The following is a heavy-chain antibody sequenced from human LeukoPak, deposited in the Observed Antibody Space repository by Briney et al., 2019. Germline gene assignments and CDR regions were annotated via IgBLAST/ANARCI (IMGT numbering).Heavy chain of an antibody. J-gene: IGHJ3*02. V-gene: IGHV3-30-3*01. D-gene: IGHD1-26*01. CDR3: ARESGSYDMWAFGI. Sequence: GGSLRLSCAASGFTFSSYAMHWVRQAPGKGLEWVAVISYDGSNKYYADSVKGRFTISRDNSKNTLYLQMNSLRAEDTAVYYCARESGSYDMWAFGIWGQGTMVTVSS. CDR1: GFTFSSYA. CDR2: ISYDGSNK.